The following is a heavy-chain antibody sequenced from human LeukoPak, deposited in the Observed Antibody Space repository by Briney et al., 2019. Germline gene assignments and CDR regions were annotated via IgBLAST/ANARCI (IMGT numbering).Heavy chain of an antibody. D-gene: IGHD4-17*01. CDR2: ISAYNGKT. CDR1: GYTFTSYG. V-gene: IGHV1-18*01. J-gene: IGHJ4*02. CDR3: ARDGPDYGDYVNFDY. Sequence: SVNDSCKASGYTFTSYGITWVRQAPGQGLEWMGWISAYNGKTNYAQKLQGRVTMTTDTSTSTAYMELRSLRSDDTAVYYCARDGPDYGDYVNFDYWGQGTLVTVSS.